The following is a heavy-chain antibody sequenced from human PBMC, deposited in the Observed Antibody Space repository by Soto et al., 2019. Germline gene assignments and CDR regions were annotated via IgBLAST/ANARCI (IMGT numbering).Heavy chain of an antibody. CDR3: AKPAVAGPAYYCFDY. CDR2: ISGSGGST. Sequence: GWSLRLSCASSGFTFISYAVTWVRQTPGKGLEWVSGISGSGGSTYYADSVKGRFTISRDNSKNTLYLQMNSLRAEDTAVYYCAKPAVAGPAYYCFDYWGQGTLVTVSS. V-gene: IGHV3-23*01. D-gene: IGHD6-19*01. CDR1: GFTFISYA. J-gene: IGHJ4*02.